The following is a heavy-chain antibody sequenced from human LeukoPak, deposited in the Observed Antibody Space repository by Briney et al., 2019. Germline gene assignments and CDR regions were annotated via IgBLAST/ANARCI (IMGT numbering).Heavy chain of an antibody. Sequence: PGGSLRLSCAASGFTVSSNYMSWVCQAPGKGLEWVSVIYSGGSTYYADSVKGRFTISRDNSKNTLYLQMNSLRAEDTAVYYCARLRGYYDSSGYYYVPIGNNWFDPWGQGTLVTVSS. D-gene: IGHD3-22*01. V-gene: IGHV3-53*01. CDR3: ARLRGYYDSSGYYYVPIGNNWFDP. CDR2: IYSGGST. J-gene: IGHJ5*02. CDR1: GFTVSSNY.